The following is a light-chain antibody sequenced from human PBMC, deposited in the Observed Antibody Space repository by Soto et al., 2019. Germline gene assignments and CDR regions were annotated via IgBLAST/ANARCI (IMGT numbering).Light chain of an antibody. CDR3: CSYAGSSTWV. CDR2: EVT. CDR1: SSDVGEYNS. Sequence: QSVLTQPASVSGSPGQSITISCTGTSSDVGEYNSVSWYQQHPGKAPKLIIYEVTNRPSGVSDRLSGSKSGNTASLTISGLQAEDEADYYCCSYAGSSTWVFGGGTKVTVL. V-gene: IGLV2-14*01. J-gene: IGLJ3*02.